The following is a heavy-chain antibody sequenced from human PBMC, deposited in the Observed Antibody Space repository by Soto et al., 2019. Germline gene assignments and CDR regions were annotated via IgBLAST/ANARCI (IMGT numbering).Heavy chain of an antibody. CDR3: ARARWLRRQEYYFDT. CDR1: GGSIDRTGYL. V-gene: IGHV4-31*03. D-gene: IGHD2-15*01. Sequence: KPSETLSLTCSVSGGSIDRTGYLRSCMRQPPGQGLEWIGYIYYGGTTFYNPSLKSRSTLSLDTDENRFSLNLTSVTAADTAVYYCARARWLRRQEYYFDTWGQGILVTVLL. J-gene: IGHJ4*02. CDR2: IYYGGTT.